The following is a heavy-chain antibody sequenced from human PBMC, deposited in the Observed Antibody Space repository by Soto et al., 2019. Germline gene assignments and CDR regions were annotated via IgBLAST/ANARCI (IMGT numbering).Heavy chain of an antibody. CDR1: GGTLSSYY. CDR3: ARVGPWVPYYYDSSPYTFENWFDP. D-gene: IGHD3-22*01. V-gene: IGHV4-59*08. CDR2: IYHGGST. J-gene: IGHJ5*02. Sequence: SVTMSLTCTVSGGTLSSYYWSWIRPPTGEGLEGIGIIYHGGSTYYNPSLNSRVTSSIDMTNNHVSLILNSVTAADTAVYYCARVGPWVPYYYDSSPYTFENWFDPWGQGTLVTVSS.